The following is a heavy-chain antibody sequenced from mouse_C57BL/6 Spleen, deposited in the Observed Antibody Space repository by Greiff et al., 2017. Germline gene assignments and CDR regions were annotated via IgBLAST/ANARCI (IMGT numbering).Heavy chain of an antibody. CDR1: GYTFTSYT. V-gene: IGHV1-4*01. D-gene: IGHD4-1*01. Sequence: VKLMESGAELARPGASVKMSCKASGYTFTSYTMHWVKQRPGQGLEWIGYINPSSGYTKYNQKFKDKATLTADKSSSTAYMQLSSLTSEDSAVYYCARRDDGTSDFDYWGQGTTLTVSS. CDR3: ARRDDGTSDFDY. J-gene: IGHJ2*01. CDR2: INPSSGYT.